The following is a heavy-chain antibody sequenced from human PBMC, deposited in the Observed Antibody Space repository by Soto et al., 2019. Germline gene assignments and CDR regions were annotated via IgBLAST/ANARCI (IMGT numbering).Heavy chain of an antibody. Sequence: GGSLRLSCAASGFTFSSYDMHWVRQATGKGPEWVSAIGTAGDTYYPGSVKGRFTISRENAKNSLYLQMNSLRAGDTAVYYCARDRPYYDSSGYSYYYGMDVWGQGTTVTVS. V-gene: IGHV3-13*01. CDR2: IGTAGDT. D-gene: IGHD3-22*01. CDR1: GFTFSSYD. CDR3: ARDRPYYDSSGYSYYYGMDV. J-gene: IGHJ6*02.